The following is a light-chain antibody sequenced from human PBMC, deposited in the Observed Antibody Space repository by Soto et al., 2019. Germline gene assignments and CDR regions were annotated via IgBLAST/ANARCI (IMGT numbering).Light chain of an antibody. Sequence: QSALTQPPSVSGAPGQRVTISCTGSSSNIGAGYDVHWYQQRPGAAPKLLISANINRPSGVPDRFSGSKSGTSASLAITGLQADDEGDYYCQSYDSTLSARYVFGTGTKSPS. CDR1: SSNIGAGYD. CDR3: QSYDSTLSARYV. CDR2: ANI. V-gene: IGLV1-40*01. J-gene: IGLJ1*01.